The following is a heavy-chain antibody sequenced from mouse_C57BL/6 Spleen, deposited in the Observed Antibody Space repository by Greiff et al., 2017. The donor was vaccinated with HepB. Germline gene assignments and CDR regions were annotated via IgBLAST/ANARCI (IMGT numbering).Heavy chain of an antibody. CDR2: INPNNGGT. D-gene: IGHD1-1*01. V-gene: IGHV1-26*01. Sequence: EVQLQQSGPELVKPGASVKISCKASGYTFTDYYMNWVKQSHGKSLEWIGDINPNNGGTSYKQKFKGKATLTVDKSSSTAYMALRSLTSEDSAVYDCARSTSYYGSSYEDYFDYWGQGTTLTVSS. J-gene: IGHJ2*01. CDR3: ARSTSYYGSSYEDYFDY. CDR1: GYTFTDYY.